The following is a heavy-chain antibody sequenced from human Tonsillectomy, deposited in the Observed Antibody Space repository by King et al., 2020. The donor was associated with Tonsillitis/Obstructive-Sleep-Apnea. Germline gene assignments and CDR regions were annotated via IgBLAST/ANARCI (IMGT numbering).Heavy chain of an antibody. CDR2: IYYSGST. D-gene: IGHD3-10*01. CDR1: GGSISSYY. CDR3: ARAPLGYYDGSESYSYYFDY. Sequence: VQLQESGPGLVKPSETLSLTCTVSGGSISSYYWSWIRQPPGKGLEWIGYIYYSGSTNYNPSLTSRITISVDTSKNQFSLKLSSVTAADTAVYYCARAPLGYYDGSESYSYYFDYWGHATLVTVSS. V-gene: IGHV4-59*01. J-gene: IGHJ4*01.